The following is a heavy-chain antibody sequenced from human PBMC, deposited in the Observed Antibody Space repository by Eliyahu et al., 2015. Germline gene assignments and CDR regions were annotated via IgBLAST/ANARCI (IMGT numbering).Heavy chain of an antibody. D-gene: IGHD2-21*01. CDR2: IYXXGST. Sequence: LQLQESGSGLVKPSQTLSLTCAVSGGSISSGGYSWSWXRQPPGKGLEWIGYIYXXGSTYYNPSLKXRVTISVDRXKXQFSLKLSSVTAADTAVYYCARAEEGPSILWHGSTRNAFDIWGQGTMVTVSS. J-gene: IGHJ3*02. CDR1: GGSISSGGYS. CDR3: ARAEEGPSILWHGSTRNAFDI. V-gene: IGHV4-30-2*01.